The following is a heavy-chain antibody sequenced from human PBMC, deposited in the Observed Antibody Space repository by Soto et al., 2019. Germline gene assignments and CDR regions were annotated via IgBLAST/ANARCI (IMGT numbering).Heavy chain of an antibody. CDR2: IGWNGDYI. CDR3: AGKTRTYYVWYFDL. CDR1: GFTFDDYA. D-gene: IGHD1-26*01. J-gene: IGHJ2*01. V-gene: IGHV3-9*01. Sequence: EVQLVESGGGLVQPGRSLRLSCVASGFTFDDYAMNWVRQAPGKGLEWVSTIGWNGDYIRYADSVKGRLTISRDNAKSSLYLQMDSLRAEATDIHYCAGKTRTYYVWYFDLWGRGTRVTVSS.